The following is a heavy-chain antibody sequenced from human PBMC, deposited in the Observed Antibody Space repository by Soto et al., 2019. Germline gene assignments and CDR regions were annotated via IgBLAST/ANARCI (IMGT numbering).Heavy chain of an antibody. V-gene: IGHV4-59*01. CDR2: IYYSGGT. J-gene: IGHJ6*02. D-gene: IGHD3-3*01. CDR3: ARDGSARHYDFWSGYYTSSRYYYYGMDV. CDR1: GGSISSYY. Sequence: PSETLSLTCTVSGGSISSYYWSWIRQPPGKGLEWIGYIYYSGGTNYNPSLKSRVTISVDTSKNQFSLKLSSVTAADTAVYYCARDGSARHYDFWSGYYTSSRYYYYGMDVWGQGTTVTVSS.